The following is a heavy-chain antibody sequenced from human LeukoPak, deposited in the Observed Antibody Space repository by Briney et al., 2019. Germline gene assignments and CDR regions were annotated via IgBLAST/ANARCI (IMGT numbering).Heavy chain of an antibody. V-gene: IGHV4-59*01. CDR1: GGSISSYY. Sequence: PSETLSLTCTVSGGSISSYYWSCIRQPPGKGLEWIGYIYYSGSTNYNPSLKSRVTISVDTSKNQFSLKLSSVTAADTAVYYCARATIYDFWSGYYVLGYFDYWGQGTLVTVSS. CDR2: IYYSGST. J-gene: IGHJ4*02. CDR3: ARATIYDFWSGYYVLGYFDY. D-gene: IGHD3-3*01.